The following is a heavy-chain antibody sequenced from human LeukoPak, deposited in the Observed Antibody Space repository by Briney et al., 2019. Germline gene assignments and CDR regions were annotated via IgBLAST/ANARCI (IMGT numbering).Heavy chain of an antibody. D-gene: IGHD4-17*01. CDR3: ASHTEDRYFYRYMDV. V-gene: IGHV4-31*03. CDR1: GGSISSVGYY. CDR2: IYYSGTT. Sequence: SETLSLTCTVSGGSISSVGYYWSWIRQHPGKGLEWIGYIYYSGTTYYNPSLKSRVTISADTSKNQFSLKLISVTAADTAVYYCASHTEDRYFYRYMDVWGKGTTVTVPS. J-gene: IGHJ6*03.